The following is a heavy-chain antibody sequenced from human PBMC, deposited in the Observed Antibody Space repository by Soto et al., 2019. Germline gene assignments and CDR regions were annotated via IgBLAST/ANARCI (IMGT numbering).Heavy chain of an antibody. CDR2: INHSGST. Sequence: SETLSLTCAVYGGSFSGYYWSWIRQPPGKGLEWIGEINHSGSTNYNPSLKSRVAISVDTSKNQFSLKLSSVTAADTAVYYCARGRFETNCTNGVCYTYYFDYWGQGTLVTVSS. D-gene: IGHD2-8*01. J-gene: IGHJ4*02. V-gene: IGHV4-34*01. CDR3: ARGRFETNCTNGVCYTYYFDY. CDR1: GGSFSGYY.